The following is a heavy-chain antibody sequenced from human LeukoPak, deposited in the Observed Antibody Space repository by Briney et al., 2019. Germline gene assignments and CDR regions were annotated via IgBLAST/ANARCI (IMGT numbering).Heavy chain of an antibody. D-gene: IGHD3-22*01. J-gene: IGHJ4*02. Sequence: GGSLRLSCTGSGFTFRTYAFSWVRQAPGKGLEWVSATGSNGVTYYTDSVKGRFTISRDNSKNALYLQMNGLRADDTAVYYCGIRDTSDYYVFWGQGTLVTVSS. CDR3: GIRDTSDYYVF. V-gene: IGHV3-23*01. CDR2: TGSNGVT. CDR1: GFTFRTYA.